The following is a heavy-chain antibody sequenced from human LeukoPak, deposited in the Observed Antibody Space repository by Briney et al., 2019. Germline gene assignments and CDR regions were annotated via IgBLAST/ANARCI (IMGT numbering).Heavy chain of an antibody. V-gene: IGHV3-23*01. CDR2: ISGSGGST. J-gene: IGHJ4*02. D-gene: IGHD6-13*01. CDR1: GFTFSSYA. Sequence: GGSLRLSCAASGFTFSSYAMSWVRQAPGKGLEWVSAISGSGGSTYYADSVKGRFTISRDNSKNALYLQMNSLRAEDTAVYYCAKDGRRFSSRLTYFDYWGQGTLVTVSS. CDR3: AKDGRRFSSRLTYFDY.